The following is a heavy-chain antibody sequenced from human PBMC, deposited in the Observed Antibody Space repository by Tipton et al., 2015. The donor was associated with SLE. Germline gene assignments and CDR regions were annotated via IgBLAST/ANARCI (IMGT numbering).Heavy chain of an antibody. D-gene: IGHD3-3*01. V-gene: IGHV4-39*07. Sequence: TLSLTCTVSGGSITRSGNYWGWIRQPPGKGLEWIGSIYSSGTTYYNPSPKSRVTISVDTSKNQFSLRLSSVTAADTAVYYCARLLTIFGVVNWGQETLVTVSS. CDR3: ARLLTIFGVVN. CDR2: IYSSGTT. CDR1: GGSITRSGNY. J-gene: IGHJ4*02.